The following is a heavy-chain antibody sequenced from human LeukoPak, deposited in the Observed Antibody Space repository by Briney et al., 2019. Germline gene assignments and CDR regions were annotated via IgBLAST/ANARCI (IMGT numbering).Heavy chain of an antibody. D-gene: IGHD1-26*01. J-gene: IGHJ4*02. CDR3: ARDRGAFSGSLDY. CDR2: ISSNGGST. V-gene: IGHV3-64*02. Sequence: GGSLRLSCAASGFTFSSYAMHWVRQAPGKGLEYVSAISSNGGSTYYADSVKGRFTISRDNSKNTLYLQMNSLRAEDTAVYYCARDRGAFSGSLDYWGQGTLVTVSS. CDR1: GFTFSSYA.